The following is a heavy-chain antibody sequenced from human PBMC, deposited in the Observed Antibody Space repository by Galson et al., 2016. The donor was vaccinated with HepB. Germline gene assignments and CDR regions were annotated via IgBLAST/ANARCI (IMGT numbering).Heavy chain of an antibody. D-gene: IGHD4-17*01. V-gene: IGHV4-4*02. Sequence: LSLTCAVSGGSLSSSNWWSWVRQPPGKRLEWIAYMDFSGTTYYNASLMSRITTSLDTSKNQFSLKLSSVTAADTAVYYCARLTVTSPGYNWLDSWGRGTLVVVSS. J-gene: IGHJ5*01. CDR2: MDFSGTT. CDR3: ARLTVTSPGYNWLDS. CDR1: GGSLSSSNW.